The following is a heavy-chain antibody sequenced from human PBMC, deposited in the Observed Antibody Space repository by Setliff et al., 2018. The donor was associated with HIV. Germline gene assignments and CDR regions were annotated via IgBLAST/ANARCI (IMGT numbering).Heavy chain of an antibody. CDR3: ARGRVFCNGDSCYHLDS. Sequence: SETLSLTCTVSGGSISNNNFFWTWVRQDPGKGLEWIGYIYFSGSATYNPSLKSPVSISVDTSKNQFYLKLSSVTAADTAVYYCARGRVFCNGDSCYHLDSWGQGILVTVSS. J-gene: IGHJ4*02. V-gene: IGHV4-31*01. CDR1: GGSISNNNFF. CDR2: IYFSGSA. D-gene: IGHD2-15*01.